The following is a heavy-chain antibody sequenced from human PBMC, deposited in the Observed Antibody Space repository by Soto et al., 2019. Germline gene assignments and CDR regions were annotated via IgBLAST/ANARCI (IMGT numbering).Heavy chain of an antibody. Sequence: SETLSLTCTVSGGSISSYYWSWIRQPAGKGLEWIGRIYTSGSTNYNPSLKSRVTMSVDTSKNQFSLKLSSVTAADTAVYYCAGDTPYGSGSYYHYYYYYGMDVWGQGTTVTVSS. D-gene: IGHD3-10*01. CDR2: IYTSGST. V-gene: IGHV4-4*07. CDR3: AGDTPYGSGSYYHYYYYYGMDV. J-gene: IGHJ6*02. CDR1: GGSISSYY.